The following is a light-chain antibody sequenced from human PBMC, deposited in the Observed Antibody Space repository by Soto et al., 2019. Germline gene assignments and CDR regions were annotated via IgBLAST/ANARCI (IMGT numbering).Light chain of an antibody. J-gene: IGKJ4*01. CDR2: AAS. CDR1: QGISNY. Sequence: DIQLTQSASARAASVGDTVTSIGRASQGISNYLAWFQQKPGKVPKRLIYAASSLQSGVPSRFSGSGSGTEFTLTISSLQPEDFATYYCLQHRHYPLTFGGGTKVDIK. CDR3: LQHRHYPLT. V-gene: IGKV1-17*03.